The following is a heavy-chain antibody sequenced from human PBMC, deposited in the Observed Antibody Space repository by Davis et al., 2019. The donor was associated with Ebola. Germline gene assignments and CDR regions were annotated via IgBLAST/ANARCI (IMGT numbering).Heavy chain of an antibody. J-gene: IGHJ4*02. V-gene: IGHV3-7*03. CDR1: GFTFSSYA. CDR2: IKQDGSEK. D-gene: IGHD1-26*01. CDR3: AREISGSHAND. Sequence: PGGSLRLSCAASGFTFSSYAMSCVRQAPGKGLEWVANIKQDGSEKYYVDSVKGRFTISRDNAKNSLYLQMNSLRAEDTAVYYCAREISGSHANDWGQGTLVTVSS.